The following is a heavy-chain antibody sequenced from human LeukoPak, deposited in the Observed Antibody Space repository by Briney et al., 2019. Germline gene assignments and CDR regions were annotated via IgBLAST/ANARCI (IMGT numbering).Heavy chain of an antibody. Sequence: SETLSLTCTVSGGSVSSYTYYWSWARQPPGKGLEWIGYIYYSGSTNYNPSLKSRVTLSIDTSKNQFSLRLSSVTAADTAVYYCARSGYCSRTSCYPNWFDPWGQGTLVTVSS. J-gene: IGHJ5*02. CDR3: ARSGYCSRTSCYPNWFDP. CDR2: IYYSGST. V-gene: IGHV4-61*01. D-gene: IGHD2-2*03. CDR1: GGSVSSYTYY.